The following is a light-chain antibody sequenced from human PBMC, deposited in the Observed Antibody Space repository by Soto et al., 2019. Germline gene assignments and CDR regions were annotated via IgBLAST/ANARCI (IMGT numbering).Light chain of an antibody. V-gene: IGKV3-20*01. CDR1: QSVSNNY. CDR3: QQYGDSPRV. J-gene: IGKJ1*01. Sequence: EIVLTQSPGTLSLSPWERATLSCRASQSVSNNYVAWYQQKPGQAPRLLIYGASNRATGIPDRFSGSGSGTDFTLTISRLEPEDFAVYYCQQYGDSPRVFGQGTKVDIK. CDR2: GAS.